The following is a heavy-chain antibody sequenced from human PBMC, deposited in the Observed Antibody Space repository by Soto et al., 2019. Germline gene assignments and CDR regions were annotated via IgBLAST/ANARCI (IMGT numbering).Heavy chain of an antibody. CDR3: ARVEQITGNTEGP. Sequence: ASVKVSCKASGYTFTSYAMHWVRQAPGQRLEWMGWINAGNGNTKYSQKFQGRVTITRDTSASTAYMELSSLRSEDTAVYYCARVEQITGNTEGPWGQGTLVTVSS. CDR1: GYTFTSYA. J-gene: IGHJ5*02. V-gene: IGHV1-3*01. CDR2: INAGNGNT. D-gene: IGHD1-7*01.